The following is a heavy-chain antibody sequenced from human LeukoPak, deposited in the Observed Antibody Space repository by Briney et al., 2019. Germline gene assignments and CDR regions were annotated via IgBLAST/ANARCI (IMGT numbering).Heavy chain of an antibody. CDR3: ATTKLGLAFAS. V-gene: IGHV4-59*02. CDR2: TNNSGST. CDR1: GGSVSNYY. D-gene: IGHD5-12*01. Sequence: SETLSLTCTVSGGSVSNYYWSWIRQPPGKGLEWIGNTNNSGSTNYNPSRKSRVTISLHTAKNQFALNLISVTAADTAVYYCATTKLGLAFASWGEGTLVTVSS. J-gene: IGHJ4*02.